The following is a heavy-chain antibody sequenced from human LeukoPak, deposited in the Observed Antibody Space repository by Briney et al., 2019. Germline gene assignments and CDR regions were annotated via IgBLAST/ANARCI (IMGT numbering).Heavy chain of an antibody. D-gene: IGHD6-13*01. J-gene: IGHJ4*02. Sequence: ASVKVSCKASGYAFTDYYMHWVRQAPGQGLEWMGWINPYSGGTNYAQKFQGRVTMTRDTSISTAYMELSRLRSDDTAVYYCAREGYEAAGDYWGQGTLVTVSS. V-gene: IGHV1-2*02. CDR2: INPYSGGT. CDR3: AREGYEAAGDY. CDR1: GYAFTDYY.